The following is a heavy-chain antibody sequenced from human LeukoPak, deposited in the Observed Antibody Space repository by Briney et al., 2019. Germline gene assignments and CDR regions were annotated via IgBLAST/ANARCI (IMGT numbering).Heavy chain of an antibody. CDR1: GGSISSSSYY. D-gene: IGHD5-24*01. CDR2: IYYSGST. V-gene: IGHV4-39*01. Sequence: SETLSLTCTVSGGSISSSSYYWGWIRQPPGKGLEWIGSIYYSGSTYYNPSLKSRVTISVDTSKNQFSLKLSSVTAADTAVYYCARLRSDAFGIWGQGTMVTVSS. CDR3: ARLRSDAFGI. J-gene: IGHJ3*02.